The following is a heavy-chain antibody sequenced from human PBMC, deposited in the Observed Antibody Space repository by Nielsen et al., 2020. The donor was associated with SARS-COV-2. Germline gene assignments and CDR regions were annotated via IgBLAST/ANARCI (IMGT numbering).Heavy chain of an antibody. CDR1: GFTFNSYA. CDR3: AKVYGDYALDY. V-gene: IGHV3-23*01. Sequence: GESLKISCAASGFTFNSYAMNWVRQAPGKGLEWVSNIGAGGVSRDYADSVKGRFTISRDNSKNTLYLQMNSLRAEDTAVYYCAKVYGDYALDYWGQGTLVTVSS. CDR2: IGAGGVSR. J-gene: IGHJ4*02. D-gene: IGHD4-17*01.